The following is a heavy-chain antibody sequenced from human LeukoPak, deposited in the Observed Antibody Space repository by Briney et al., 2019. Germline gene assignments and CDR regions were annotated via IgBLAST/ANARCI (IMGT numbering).Heavy chain of an antibody. CDR1: GGSISPYY. J-gene: IGHJ4*02. D-gene: IGHD6-25*01. V-gene: IGHV4-59*01. CDR3: ARAETLAAIYFDF. CDR2: IFYSGIT. Sequence: SETLSLTCSVSGGSISPYYWSWIRQPPGKGLEWIGYIFYSGITTYNPSLKSRVSISLDSPKNQFFLRLASVTAADTAMYYCARAETLAAIYFDFWGQGRLVTVSS.